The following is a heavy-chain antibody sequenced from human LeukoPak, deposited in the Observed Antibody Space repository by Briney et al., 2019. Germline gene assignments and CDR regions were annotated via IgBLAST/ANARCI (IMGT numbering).Heavy chain of an antibody. CDR3: ARDQVFWSGYFFDY. D-gene: IGHD3-3*01. CDR2: INWNGGST. CDR1: GFTFDDYG. Sequence: TGGSLRLSCAASGFTFDDYGMSWVRQAPGKGLEWVSGINWNGGSTGYADSVKGRFTISRDNAKNSLYLQMSSLRAEDTALYYCARDQVFWSGYFFDYWGQGTLVTVSS. V-gene: IGHV3-20*04. J-gene: IGHJ4*02.